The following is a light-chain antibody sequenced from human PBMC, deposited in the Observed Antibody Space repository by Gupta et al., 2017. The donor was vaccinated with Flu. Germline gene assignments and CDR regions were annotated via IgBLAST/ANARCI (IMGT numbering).Light chain of an antibody. CDR2: AAS. J-gene: IGKJ2*01. CDR1: QSIGLY. CDR3: QQTYGGPPYT. Sequence: DIQVTQSPSSLSASIGDRVTITCRTSQSIGLYVNWYQQKPGKAPQLLIFAASTLQSGVQPRFSGTGSGTVFTLTISSLPPEDFATYYCQQTYGGPPYTFGQGTKLDI. V-gene: IGKV1-39*01.